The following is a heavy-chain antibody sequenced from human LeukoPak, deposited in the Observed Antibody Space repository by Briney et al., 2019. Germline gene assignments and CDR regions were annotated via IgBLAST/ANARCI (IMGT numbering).Heavy chain of an antibody. CDR3: AREVNSGYDLERYFDY. V-gene: IGHV1-2*02. Sequence: GASVKVSCKASGYTFTGYYMHWVRQAPGQGLEWMGWINPNSGGTNYAQKFQGRVTMTRDTSISTAYMELSRLRSDDTAVYYCAREVNSGYDLERYFDYWGQATLVTVSS. CDR1: GYTFTGYY. D-gene: IGHD5-12*01. J-gene: IGHJ4*02. CDR2: INPNSGGT.